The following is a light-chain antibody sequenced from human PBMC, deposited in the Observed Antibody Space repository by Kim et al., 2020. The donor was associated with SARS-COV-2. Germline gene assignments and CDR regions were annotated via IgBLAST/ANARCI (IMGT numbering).Light chain of an antibody. J-gene: IGKJ4*01. V-gene: IGKV1-39*01. CDR3: QQSYSTPLT. Sequence: SASVGDSATITCRTSQSISSYLNWYQQKPGKAPKLLIYSASSLQSGVPSRFSGSGSGTDFTLTISSLQPEDFATYYCQQSYSTPLTFGGGTKLEI. CDR1: QSISSY. CDR2: SAS.